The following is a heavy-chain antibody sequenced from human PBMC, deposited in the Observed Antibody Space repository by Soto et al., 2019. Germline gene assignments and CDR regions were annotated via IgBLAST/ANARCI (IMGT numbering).Heavy chain of an antibody. Sequence: QVQLVQSGAEVKKPGSSVKVSCKASGGTFCSYSINWVRQAPGQGLEWMGEIIPIFGTANYAQKVQGRVTITADESTSTAYMELSSLRSEDTAVYYCARDGGRHSGGIDYWGQGTLVTVSS. D-gene: IGHD1-26*01. V-gene: IGHV1-69*01. CDR2: IIPIFGTA. CDR1: GGTFCSYS. CDR3: ARDGGRHSGGIDY. J-gene: IGHJ4*02.